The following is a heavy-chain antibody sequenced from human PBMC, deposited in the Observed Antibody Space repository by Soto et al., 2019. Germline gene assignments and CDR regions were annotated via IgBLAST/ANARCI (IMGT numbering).Heavy chain of an antibody. J-gene: IGHJ6*02. Sequence: GGSLRLSCSASGFTFSSYWMHWVRQAPGKGLVWVSRINSDGSSTSYADSVKGRFTISRDNAKNTLYLQMNSLRAEDTAVYYCASRRITMIVGPPPYGMEVWGQGTTVTVSS. D-gene: IGHD3-22*01. V-gene: IGHV3-74*01. CDR1: GFTFSSYW. CDR2: INSDGSST. CDR3: ASRRITMIVGPPPYGMEV.